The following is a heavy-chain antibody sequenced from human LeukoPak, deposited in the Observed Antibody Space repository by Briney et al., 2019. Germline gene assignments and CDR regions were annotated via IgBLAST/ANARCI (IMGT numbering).Heavy chain of an antibody. CDR2: ISGSGGST. D-gene: IGHD6-19*01. CDR3: AKDLRWYSSGRWGVY. Sequence: GGSLRLSCAASGFTFSSYAMSWVRQAPGKGLEWVSAISGSGGSTYYADSVKGRFTISRDNCKNTLYLQMNSLRAEDTAVYYCAKDLRWYSSGRWGVYWGQGTLVTVSS. V-gene: IGHV3-23*01. CDR1: GFTFSSYA. J-gene: IGHJ4*02.